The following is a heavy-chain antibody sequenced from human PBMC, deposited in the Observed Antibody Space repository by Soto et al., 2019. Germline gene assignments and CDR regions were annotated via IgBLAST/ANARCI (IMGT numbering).Heavy chain of an antibody. V-gene: IGHV1-69*12. Sequence: QVQLVQSGAEVKKPGSSVKVSCKASGGTFSSYAISWVRQAPGQGLEWMGGIIPIFGTANYAQKLQGRVTITADESTSPAYMELSSLRSEDTAVYYCARGVGYCSGGSCYTFGYWGQGTLVTVSS. CDR1: GGTFSSYA. D-gene: IGHD2-15*01. CDR2: IIPIFGTA. CDR3: ARGVGYCSGGSCYTFGY. J-gene: IGHJ4*02.